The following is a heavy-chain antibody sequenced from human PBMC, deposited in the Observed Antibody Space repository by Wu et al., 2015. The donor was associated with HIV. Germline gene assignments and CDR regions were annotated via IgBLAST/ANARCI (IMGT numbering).Heavy chain of an antibody. CDR2: MNPNSGNT. Sequence: QVQLVQSGAEVKKPGASVKVSCKASGYTFTSYDINWVRQAPGQGLEWMGWMNPNSGNTAYAQSFQGRVTMTRDTSISTAYMELSSLRSEDSAVYYCARARGGLTMVRGNWFDPWGQGTLVTVSS. CDR1: GYTFTSYD. J-gene: IGHJ5*02. CDR3: ARARGGLTMVRGNWFDP. D-gene: IGHD3-10*01. V-gene: IGHV1-8*01.